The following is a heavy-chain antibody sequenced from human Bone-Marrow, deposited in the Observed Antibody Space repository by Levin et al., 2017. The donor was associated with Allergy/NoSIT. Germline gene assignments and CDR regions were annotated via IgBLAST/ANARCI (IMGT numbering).Heavy chain of an antibody. V-gene: IGHV3-7*01. D-gene: IGHD5-12*01. CDR1: GFAFTSYW. Sequence: GGSLRLSCAASGFAFTSYWMTWVRQAPGKGLEWVANIKPDGSEQFYVDSVRGRFTISRDNAKDFLYLQMDSLRGDDTAVYYCVRDLGFHLIGYTWFDYWGQGTLVTVSS. J-gene: IGHJ4*02. CDR2: IKPDGSEQ. CDR3: VRDLGFHLIGYTWFDY.